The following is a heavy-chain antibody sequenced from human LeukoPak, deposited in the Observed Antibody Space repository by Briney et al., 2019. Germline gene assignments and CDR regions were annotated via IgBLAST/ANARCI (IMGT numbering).Heavy chain of an antibody. D-gene: IGHD4-23*01. CDR1: GFTFSNYV. CDR2: ISGIGDNT. Sequence: GGSLRLSCAASGFTFSNYVMSWVRQAPGKVLEWVSSISGIGDNTYYAASVKGRFTIFRDNSENTLYLQMNSLRAEDTAVYYCARKSPQETTVGPYWYLGLWGRGTLVTVSS. CDR3: ARKSPQETTVGPYWYLGL. V-gene: IGHV3-23*01. J-gene: IGHJ2*01.